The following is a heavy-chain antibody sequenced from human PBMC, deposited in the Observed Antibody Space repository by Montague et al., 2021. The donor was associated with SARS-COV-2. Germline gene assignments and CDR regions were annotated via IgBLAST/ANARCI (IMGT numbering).Heavy chain of an antibody. J-gene: IGHJ5*02. CDR1: GGSISSSSYY. Sequence: SETLSLTCTVSGGSISSSSYYWGWIRQPPGKGLEWIGSIYYSGSTYYNPSLKSRVTISVDTSKNQFSLKLSSVTAADTAVHYCARQGSGSYYNWFDPWGQGTLVTVSS. V-gene: IGHV4-39*01. D-gene: IGHD1-26*01. CDR3: ARQGSGSYYNWFDP. CDR2: IYYSGST.